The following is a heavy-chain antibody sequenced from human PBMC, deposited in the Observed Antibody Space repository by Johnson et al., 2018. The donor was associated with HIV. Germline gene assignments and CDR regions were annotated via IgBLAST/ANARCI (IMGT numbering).Heavy chain of an antibody. CDR2: IRYDGSNK. V-gene: IGHV3-30*02. CDR1: GFTFSTYG. J-gene: IGHJ3*02. CDR3: ARGDFWSGYPDAFDI. Sequence: QVQLVESGGGVVQPGGSLRLSCAASGFTFSTYGMHWVRQAPGKGLEWVAFIRYDGSNKYYADSVKGRFTISRDNSKNTLYLQMNRLRAEDTAVYYWARGDFWSGYPDAFDIWGQGTMV. D-gene: IGHD3-3*01.